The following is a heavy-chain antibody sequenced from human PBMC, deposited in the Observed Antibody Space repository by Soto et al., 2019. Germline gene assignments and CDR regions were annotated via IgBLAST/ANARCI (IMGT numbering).Heavy chain of an antibody. CDR2: IYPVYSKT. D-gene: IGHD2-21*02. Sequence: PGESLKISCKGSGFSFTTYWISWVRQMPVKGLEFMGIIYPVYSKTTYSPSFQGHVTISSYNSISTSSLQLISLKASYTAMYYFARDLXXGXDSEASDVWGQGTIVTVSS. V-gene: IGHV5-51*01. CDR1: GFSFTTYW. J-gene: IGHJ3*01. CDR3: ARDLXXGXDSEASDV.